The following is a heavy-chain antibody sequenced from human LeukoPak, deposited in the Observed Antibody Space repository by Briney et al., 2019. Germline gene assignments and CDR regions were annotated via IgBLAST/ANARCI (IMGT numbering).Heavy chain of an antibody. CDR1: GGSISSYY. CDR3: ARGDMVRGVIIAPDY. D-gene: IGHD3-10*01. V-gene: IGHV4-4*07. Sequence: SETLSLTCTVSGGSISSYYWSWIRQPAGKGLEWIGRIYTSGSTNYNPSLKSRVTMSVDTSKNQFSLKLSSVTAAAQTGYSCARGDMVRGVIIAPDYWGQGTMVTVS. CDR2: IYTSGST. J-gene: IGHJ4*02.